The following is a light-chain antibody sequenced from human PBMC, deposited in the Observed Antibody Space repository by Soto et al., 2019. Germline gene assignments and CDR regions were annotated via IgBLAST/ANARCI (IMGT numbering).Light chain of an antibody. J-gene: IGKJ1*01. Sequence: DIVVTQTPLSSPVTLGQPAAISCRSSQSLLHSDGNTYLSWLQQRPGQAPSLLIYTISNRVSGVTDRFRGRGAGTDFTLTISRVEAEDVGVYYCLRAKQFPWTLGQGTKVESK. CDR3: LRAKQFPWT. CDR1: QSLLHSDGNTY. CDR2: TIS. V-gene: IGKV2-24*01.